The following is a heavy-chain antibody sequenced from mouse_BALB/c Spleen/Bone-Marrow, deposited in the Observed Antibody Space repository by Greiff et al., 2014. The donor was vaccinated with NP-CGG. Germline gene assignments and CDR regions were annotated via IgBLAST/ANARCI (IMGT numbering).Heavy chain of an antibody. CDR2: ILPGSGTT. V-gene: IGHV1-9*01. CDR3: ARDYRYDGAMDY. Sequence: VQLVESGAELMKPGASVKISCKATGYTFSSYWIEWVKQRPGHGLEWIGEILPGSGTTKYNENFKGKATFTADTSSNTAYMQLSSLTSEDSAVYYCARDYRYDGAMDYWGQGTSVTVSS. D-gene: IGHD2-14*01. J-gene: IGHJ4*01. CDR1: GYTFSSYW.